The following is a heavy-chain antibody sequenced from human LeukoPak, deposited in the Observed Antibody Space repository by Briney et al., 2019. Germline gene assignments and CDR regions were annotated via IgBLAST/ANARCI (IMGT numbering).Heavy chain of an antibody. V-gene: IGHV3-13*01. CDR1: GLTFNNYE. CDR3: AREGRMGTADAFDV. J-gene: IGHJ3*01. Sequence: GGSLRLSCAASGLTFNNYEMHWVRQTAGKGLEGVSAVGIAGDTFYAGSVKGRFSISRDNAESSLFLKMNSLRAGDTAVYYCAREGRMGTADAFDVWGQGTMVTVSS. D-gene: IGHD1-14*01. CDR2: VGIAGDT.